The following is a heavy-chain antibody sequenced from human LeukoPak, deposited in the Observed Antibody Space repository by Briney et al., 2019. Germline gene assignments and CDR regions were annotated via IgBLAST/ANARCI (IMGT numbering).Heavy chain of an antibody. CDR3: AKPRYPPKPQLVINYFDY. Sequence: PGGSLRLSCAASGFTFSSYGMHWVRQAPGKGLEWVAVISYDGSNKYYADSVKGRFTISRDNSKNTLYLQMNSLRAEDTAVYYCAKPRYPPKPQLVINYFDYWGQGTLVTVSS. V-gene: IGHV3-30*18. D-gene: IGHD6-13*01. CDR2: ISYDGSNK. CDR1: GFTFSSYG. J-gene: IGHJ4*02.